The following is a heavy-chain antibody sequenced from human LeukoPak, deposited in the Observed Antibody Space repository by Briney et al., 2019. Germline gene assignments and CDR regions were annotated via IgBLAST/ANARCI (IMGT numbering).Heavy chain of an antibody. J-gene: IGHJ6*03. V-gene: IGHV4-61*02. CDR3: ARGVGSSSRVRYSYMDV. Sequence: SQTLSFTCTVSGGSISSGSYYWSWIRQPAGKGLEWIGRIYTSWSTNYNPSLKSRVSISIDTSKNQFSLKLSSVTAADTAVYYCARGVGSSSRVRYSYMDVWGKGTTVTVSS. CDR2: IYTSWST. D-gene: IGHD2-2*01. CDR1: GGSISSGSYY.